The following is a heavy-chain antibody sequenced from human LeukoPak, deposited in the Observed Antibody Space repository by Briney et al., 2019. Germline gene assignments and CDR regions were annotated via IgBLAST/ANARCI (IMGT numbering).Heavy chain of an antibody. V-gene: IGHV4-34*01. D-gene: IGHD2-2*01. J-gene: IGHJ3*02. Sequence: SETLSPTCAVYGGSFSGYYWSWIRQPPGKGLEWIGEINHSGSTNYNPSLKSRVTISVDTSKNQFSLKLSSVTAADTAVYYCARQAIGYCSSTSCHDAFDIWGQGTMVTVSS. CDR2: INHSGST. CDR1: GGSFSGYY. CDR3: ARQAIGYCSSTSCHDAFDI.